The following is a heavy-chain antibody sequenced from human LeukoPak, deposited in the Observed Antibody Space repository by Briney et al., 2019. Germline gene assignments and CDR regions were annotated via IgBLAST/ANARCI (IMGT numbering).Heavy chain of an antibody. CDR1: DFTVSSNY. CDR2: IYGDGST. Sequence: GGSLRLSCAASDFTVSSNYMSWVRQAPGKGLEWVSVIYGDGSTSYADSVKGRFTISRDNSRSTLYLQMNSLRPEDTAIYYCAREGYYGSGSPPSLYFDYWGQGTLVTVSS. J-gene: IGHJ4*02. V-gene: IGHV3-53*05. CDR3: AREGYYGSGSPPSLYFDY. D-gene: IGHD3-10*01.